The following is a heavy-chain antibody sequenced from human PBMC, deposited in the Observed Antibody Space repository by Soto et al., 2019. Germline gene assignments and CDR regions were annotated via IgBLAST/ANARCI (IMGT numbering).Heavy chain of an antibody. CDR3: AREGDYPYYYYGMDV. V-gene: IGHV1-18*01. Sequence: QVQLVQSGAEVKKPGASVKVSCKASGYTFTRYGITWVRQARGQGLEWMGWINGYNGNTKYAQKLQGRVTMTTDTSTSTAYMELRSLTSDDTAAYYCAREGDYPYYYYGMDVWGQGTTVTVSS. J-gene: IGHJ6*02. CDR2: INGYNGNT. CDR1: GYTFTRYG. D-gene: IGHD4-17*01.